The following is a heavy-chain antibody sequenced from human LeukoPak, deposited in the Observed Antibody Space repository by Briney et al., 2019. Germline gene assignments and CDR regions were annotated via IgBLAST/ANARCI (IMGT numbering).Heavy chain of an antibody. CDR1: GYTFTSYG. J-gene: IGHJ4*02. D-gene: IGHD3-10*01. Sequence: GASVKVSCKASGYTFTSYGISWVRQAPGQGLEWMGWISAYNGNTNYAQKLQGRVTMTTDTSTSTAYMELRSLRSDDTAVYYCARDPTDRWFGASDPFDYWGQGTLVTVSS. CDR3: ARDPTDRWFGASDPFDY. CDR2: ISAYNGNT. V-gene: IGHV1-18*01.